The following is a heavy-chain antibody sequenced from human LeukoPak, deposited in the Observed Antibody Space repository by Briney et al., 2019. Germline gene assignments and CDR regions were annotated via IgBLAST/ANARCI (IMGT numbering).Heavy chain of an antibody. CDR1: GDSISSSSYY. J-gene: IGHJ4*02. CDR2: IYNSGST. D-gene: IGHD4-23*01. V-gene: IGHV4-39*01. Sequence: SETLSLTCIVSGDSISSSSYYWGWIRQPPGTGLEWIGSIYNSGSTHYNPSLKSRVTISVDTSKNQFSLKLSSMTAADTAVYYCARHAYYGAKDFDYWGQGTLVTVSS. CDR3: ARHAYYGAKDFDY.